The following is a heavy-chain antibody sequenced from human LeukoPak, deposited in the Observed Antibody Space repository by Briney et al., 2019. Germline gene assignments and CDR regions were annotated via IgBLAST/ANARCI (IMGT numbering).Heavy chain of an antibody. V-gene: IGHV4-59*12. Sequence: SETLSLTCTVSGGSISSYYWSWIRQPPGKGLEWIWYIYYSGSTNYNPSLKSRVTISVDTSKNQFSLKLSSVTAADTAVYYCARERIQLWLRYFDYWGQGTLVTVSS. D-gene: IGHD5-18*01. CDR1: GGSISSYY. CDR2: IYYSGST. J-gene: IGHJ4*02. CDR3: ARERIQLWLRYFDY.